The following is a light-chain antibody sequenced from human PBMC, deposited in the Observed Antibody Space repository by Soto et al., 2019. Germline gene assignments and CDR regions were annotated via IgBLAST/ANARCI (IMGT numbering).Light chain of an antibody. V-gene: IGLV2-14*01. Sequence: QSVLTQPASVSGSPGQSITISCTGTSSDVGGYNYVSWYQQHPGKAPRLMIYGVSNRPSGVSNRFSGSKSGNTASLTISGLQAEDEADYYCSSYTINSTTYVYGNGTKVTVL. CDR3: SSYTINSTTYV. J-gene: IGLJ1*01. CDR1: SSDVGGYNY. CDR2: GVS.